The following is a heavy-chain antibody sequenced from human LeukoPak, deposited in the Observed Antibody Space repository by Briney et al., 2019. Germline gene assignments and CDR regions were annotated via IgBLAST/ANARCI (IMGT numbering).Heavy chain of an antibody. V-gene: IGHV3-7*01. Sequence: GGSLRLSCAASGFRFNTFWMSWVRQAPGKGLEWVANIKQDGNEKYYVGSVKGRFTISRDNAKNSLYLQMNSLRAEDTAVYYCARVQRGYSYNPLGYYYYYMDVWGKGTTVTVSS. J-gene: IGHJ6*03. CDR2: IKQDGNEK. D-gene: IGHD5-18*01. CDR3: ARVQRGYSYNPLGYYYYYMDV. CDR1: GFRFNTFW.